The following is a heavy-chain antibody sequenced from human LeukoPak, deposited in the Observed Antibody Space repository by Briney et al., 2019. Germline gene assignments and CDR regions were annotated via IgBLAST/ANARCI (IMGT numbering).Heavy chain of an antibody. Sequence: SETLSLTCTVSGGSISSGSYYWSWIRQPAGKGLEWIGRINASGSTKYNPSLKGRVTISLDTSNNQLSLQLSSVTAADTAVYYCARVEMATASFDYWGQGTLVTVSS. J-gene: IGHJ4*02. CDR1: GGSISSGSYY. D-gene: IGHD5-24*01. CDR2: INASGST. CDR3: ARVEMATASFDY. V-gene: IGHV4-61*02.